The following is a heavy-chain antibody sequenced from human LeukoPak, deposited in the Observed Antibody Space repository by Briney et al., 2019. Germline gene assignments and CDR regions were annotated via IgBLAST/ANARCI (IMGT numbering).Heavy chain of an antibody. CDR2: IYSGGNT. V-gene: IGHV3-53*01. Sequence: GGSLRLSCAASGFTVSSNHMNWVRQAPGKGLEWVSVIYSGGNTYYADSVKGRLTISRDNSKNTLCLQMNSLRAEDTAVYYCARDLPVQHWGQGTLVTVSS. CDR3: ARDLPVQH. CDR1: GFTVSSNH. J-gene: IGHJ1*01.